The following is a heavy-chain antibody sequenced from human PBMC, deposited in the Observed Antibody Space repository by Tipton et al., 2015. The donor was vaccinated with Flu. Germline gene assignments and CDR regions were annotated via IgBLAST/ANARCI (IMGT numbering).Heavy chain of an antibody. CDR1: GGSITSGSYY. J-gene: IGHJ4*02. Sequence: TLSLTCSVSGGSITSGSYYWSWIRQPAGKGLEWIGRIYTNGGTNYSPSVKSRVTISLDTPKNQFSLQLTSVSAADTAVYYCARGRSYSSARLDYWGQGTLVTVSS. CDR3: ARGRSYSSARLDY. CDR2: IYTNGGT. D-gene: IGHD6-6*01. V-gene: IGHV4-61*02.